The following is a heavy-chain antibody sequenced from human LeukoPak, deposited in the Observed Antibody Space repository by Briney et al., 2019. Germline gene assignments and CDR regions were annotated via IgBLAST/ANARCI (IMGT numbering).Heavy chain of an antibody. CDR3: ARGVVVVPAIGHPDY. Sequence: SQTLSLTCTVSGGSLSSGDYYWSWIRQPPGKGLEWIGYIYYSGSTYYNPSLKSRVTISVDTSKNQFSLKLSSVTAADTAVYYCARGVVVVPAIGHPDYWGQGTLVTVSS. D-gene: IGHD2-2*01. CDR2: IYYSGST. J-gene: IGHJ4*02. CDR1: GGSLSSGDYY. V-gene: IGHV4-30-4*08.